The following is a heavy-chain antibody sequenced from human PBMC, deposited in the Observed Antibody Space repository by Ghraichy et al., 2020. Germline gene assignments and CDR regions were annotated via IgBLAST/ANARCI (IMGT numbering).Heavy chain of an antibody. CDR1: GFTFSSYW. D-gene: IGHD5-12*01. CDR2: INSDGSST. J-gene: IGHJ4*02. CDR3: ATGSPDIWWPHMYYFDY. Sequence: GESLNISCAASGFTFSSYWMHWVRQAPGKGLVWVSRINSDGSSTSYADSVKGRFTISRDNAKNTLYLQMNSLRAEDTAVYYCATGSPDIWWPHMYYFDYWGQGTLVTVSS. V-gene: IGHV3-74*01.